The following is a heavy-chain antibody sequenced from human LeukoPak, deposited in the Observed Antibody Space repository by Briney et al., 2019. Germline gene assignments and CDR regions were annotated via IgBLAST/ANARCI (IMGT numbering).Heavy chain of an antibody. CDR3: ARGAYYYDSSGYYSHPDY. J-gene: IGHJ4*02. Sequence: SETLSLTCAVSGGSISSSNWWSWVRQPPGKGLEWIGEIYHSGSTNYNPSLKSRVTISVDKSKNQFSLKLSSVTAADTAVYYCARGAYYYDSSGYYSHPDYWGQGTLVTVSS. CDR2: IYHSGST. CDR1: GGSISSSNW. V-gene: IGHV4-4*02. D-gene: IGHD3-22*01.